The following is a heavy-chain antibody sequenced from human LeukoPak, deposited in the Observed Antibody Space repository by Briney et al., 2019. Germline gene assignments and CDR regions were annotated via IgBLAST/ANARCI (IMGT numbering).Heavy chain of an antibody. CDR1: GFTFSSYW. V-gene: IGHV3-7*01. CDR3: ASIVVVIGTRSFDY. D-gene: IGHD2-15*01. CDR2: INQDGGEK. Sequence: GGSLRLSCAASGFTFSSYWMSWVRQAPGKGLEWVANINQDGGEKFYVDSVKGRFTISRDNAKNSLYLQMNSLRAEDTAVYYCASIVVVIGTRSFDYWGQGSLVSVSS. J-gene: IGHJ4*02.